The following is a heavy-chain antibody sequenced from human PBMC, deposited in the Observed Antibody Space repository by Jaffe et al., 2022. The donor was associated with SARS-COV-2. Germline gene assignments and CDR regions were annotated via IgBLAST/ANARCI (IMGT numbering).Heavy chain of an antibody. Sequence: QLQLQESGPGRVKPSETLSLTCTVSVGSISSSIYYWGWIRQPPGKGLEWIGSVSYSGVTYYNPSLKSRVTLSVDTSKNQFSLKLSSVTASDTAVYYCARHHGWDYYYYYMDVWGKGTTVTVSS. CDR1: VGSISSSIYY. V-gene: IGHV4-39*01. CDR3: ARHHGWDYYYYYMDV. J-gene: IGHJ6*03. D-gene: IGHD6-19*01. CDR2: VSYSGVT.